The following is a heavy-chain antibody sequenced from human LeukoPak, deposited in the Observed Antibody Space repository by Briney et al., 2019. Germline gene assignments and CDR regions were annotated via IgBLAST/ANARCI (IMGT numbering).Heavy chain of an antibody. CDR2: IDWDDDK. J-gene: IGHJ4*02. CDR1: GFSLSTSGMC. V-gene: IGHV2-70*01. CDR3: ARSAKGSGWYYFDY. Sequence: ESGPTLVNPTQTLTLTRTFSGFSLSTSGMCVSWIRQPPGKALEWLALIDWDDDKYYSTSLKTRLTISKDTSKNQVVLTMTNMDPVDTATYYCARSAKGSGWYYFDYRGQGTLVTVSS. D-gene: IGHD6-19*01.